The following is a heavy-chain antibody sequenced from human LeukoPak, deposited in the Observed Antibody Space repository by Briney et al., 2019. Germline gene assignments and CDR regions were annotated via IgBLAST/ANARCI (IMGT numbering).Heavy chain of an antibody. V-gene: IGHV3-21*01. CDR2: IRGSNNYI. CDR1: GFIFSSYS. CDR3: ARLDSSAWFSDY. Sequence: GGSLRLSCAASGFIFSSYSMNWVRQAPGKGLEWVSSIRGSNNYIHYADSVRGRFSISRDNAKNSLYLQMNSLRAEDTAVYYCARLDSSAWFSDYWGQGTLVTVSS. D-gene: IGHD6-19*01. J-gene: IGHJ4*02.